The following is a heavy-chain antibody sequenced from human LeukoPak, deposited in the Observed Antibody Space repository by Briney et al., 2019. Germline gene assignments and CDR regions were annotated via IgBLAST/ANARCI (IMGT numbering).Heavy chain of an antibody. CDR3: ARVVVVPAAFYFDY. Sequence: SGGSLRLSCAASGFTFSSYSMNWVRQAPGKGLEWVANIKQDGSEKYYVDSVKGRFTISRDNAKNSLYLQMNSLRAEDTAVYYCARVVVVPAAFYFDYWGQGTLVTVSS. CDR2: IKQDGSEK. V-gene: IGHV3-7*01. CDR1: GFTFSSYS. J-gene: IGHJ4*02. D-gene: IGHD2-2*01.